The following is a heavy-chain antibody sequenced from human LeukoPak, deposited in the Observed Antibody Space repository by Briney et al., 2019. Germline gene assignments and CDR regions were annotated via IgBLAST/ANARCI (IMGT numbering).Heavy chain of an antibody. V-gene: IGHV4-59*01. CDR2: IYYSGST. J-gene: IGHJ4*02. CDR1: GGSISSYY. D-gene: IGHD3-22*01. CDR3: AREGDSSVYDY. Sequence: SETLSLTCTVSGGSISSYYWSWLRQPPGKGLEWIGYIYYSGSTNYNPSLKSRVTISVDTSKNQFSLKLSSVTAADTAVYYCAREGDSSVYDYWGQGTLVTVSS.